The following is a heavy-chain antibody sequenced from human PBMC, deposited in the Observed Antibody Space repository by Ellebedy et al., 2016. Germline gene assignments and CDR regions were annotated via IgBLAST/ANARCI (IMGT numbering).Heavy chain of an antibody. CDR2: IYYSGST. V-gene: IGHV4-39*01. CDR3: ARGPRRSQSPYYFDY. Sequence: SETLSLXXTVSGGSISSSSYYWGWIRQPPGKGLEWIGSIYYSGSTYYNPSLKSRVTISVDTSKNQFSLKLSSVTAADTAVYYCARGPRRSQSPYYFDYWGQGTLVTVSS. J-gene: IGHJ4*02. CDR1: GGSISSSSYY.